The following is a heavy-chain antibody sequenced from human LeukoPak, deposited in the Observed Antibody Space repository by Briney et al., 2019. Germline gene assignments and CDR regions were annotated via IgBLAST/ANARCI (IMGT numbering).Heavy chain of an antibody. D-gene: IGHD4-17*01. J-gene: IGHJ3*02. V-gene: IGHV4-34*01. CDR1: GFTFSTYA. CDR3: ARLTVTKDAFDI. CDR2: INHSGST. Sequence: GSLRLSCTASGFTFSTYAMSWIRQPPGKGLEWIGEINHSGSTNYNPSLKSRVTISVDTSKNQFSLKLSSVTAADTAVYYCARLTVTKDAFDIWGQGTMVTVSS.